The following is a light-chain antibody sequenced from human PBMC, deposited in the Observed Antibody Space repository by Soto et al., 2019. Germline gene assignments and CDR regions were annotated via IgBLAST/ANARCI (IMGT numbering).Light chain of an antibody. Sequence: VMTQSPATLSVSPGERATLSCRASQSVSSNLAWYQQKPGQAPRLLIYDASSRATGIPDRFSGSGSGTDFTLTISRLEPEDFAVYYCQQYGSSPPITFGQGTRLEIK. CDR2: DAS. J-gene: IGKJ5*01. CDR3: QQYGSSPPIT. V-gene: IGKV3-20*01. CDR1: QSVSSN.